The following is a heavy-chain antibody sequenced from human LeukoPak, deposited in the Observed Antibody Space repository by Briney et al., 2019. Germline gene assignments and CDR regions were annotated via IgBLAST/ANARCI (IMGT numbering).Heavy chain of an antibody. D-gene: IGHD6-19*01. CDR3: ARDLNGWYGRVDN. CDR1: GFSFSSYE. J-gene: IGHJ4*02. V-gene: IGHV3-48*03. CDR2: ISGSGSTI. Sequence: GGSLRLSCAASGFSFSSYEMNWVRQAPGKGLEWVSYISGSGSTIYYADSAKGRFTISRDNAKNSLHLQMNSLRAEDTAVYYCARDLNGWYGRVDNWGQGTLVTVSS.